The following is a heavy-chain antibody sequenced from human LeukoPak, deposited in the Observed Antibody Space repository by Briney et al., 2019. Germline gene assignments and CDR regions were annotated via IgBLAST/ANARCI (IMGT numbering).Heavy chain of an antibody. V-gene: IGHV1-2*02. CDR3: ASVTWSDHFSDFDN. CDR1: GYTFTDYY. J-gene: IGHJ4*02. Sequence: ASVKVSFKASGYTFTDYYLHWVRQAPGQGLEWMGWIYPKTGGTNYARNFQGRLTITRDTSISTAYMEVSRLRSDDTAVYYCASVTWSDHFSDFDNWGQGTLVTVSS. CDR2: IYPKTGGT. D-gene: IGHD3-3*01.